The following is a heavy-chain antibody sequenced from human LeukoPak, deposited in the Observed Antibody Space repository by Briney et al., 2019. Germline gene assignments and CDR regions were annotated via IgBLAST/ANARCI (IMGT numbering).Heavy chain of an antibody. V-gene: IGHV1-2*02. CDR3: AVEVGSRRGYYFDY. J-gene: IGHJ4*02. Sequence: GASVKVSCKASGYTFTGYYMHWVRQAPGQGLEWMGWINPNSGGTNYAQRFQGRVTMTRDTSISTAYMELSRLRSDDTAVYYCAVEVGSRRGYYFDYWGQGTLVTVSS. CDR1: GYTFTGYY. CDR2: INPNSGGT. D-gene: IGHD1-26*01.